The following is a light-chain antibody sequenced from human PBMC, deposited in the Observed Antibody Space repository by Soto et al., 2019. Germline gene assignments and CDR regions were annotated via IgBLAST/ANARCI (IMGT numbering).Light chain of an antibody. CDR3: QQYGSSRT. J-gene: IGKJ1*01. CDR1: QSVSSNK. V-gene: IGKV3-20*01. Sequence: ETVLTQSPATVSLSPGDRATLPCRASQSVSSNKLAWYQQKPGQAPRLLIYAASSRATGIPDRFSGSGSGTDFTLTISRLEPEDFAVYYCQQYGSSRTFGQGTKVDIK. CDR2: AAS.